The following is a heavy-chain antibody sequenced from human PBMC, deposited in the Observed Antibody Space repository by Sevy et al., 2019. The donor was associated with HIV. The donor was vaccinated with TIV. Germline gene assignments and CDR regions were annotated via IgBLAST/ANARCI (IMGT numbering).Heavy chain of an antibody. CDR3: AIWPYPGVAPGGHYFDY. D-gene: IGHD3-10*01. Sequence: GGSLRLSCAASGFTFSSYAMSWVRQAPGKGLEWVSAIRGSGGSTYYADSVKGRFTISRDNSKNTLYLQMNSLRAEDTAVDYCAIWPYPGVAPGGHYFDYWGQGTLVTVSS. V-gene: IGHV3-23*01. J-gene: IGHJ4*02. CDR1: GFTFSSYA. CDR2: IRGSGGST.